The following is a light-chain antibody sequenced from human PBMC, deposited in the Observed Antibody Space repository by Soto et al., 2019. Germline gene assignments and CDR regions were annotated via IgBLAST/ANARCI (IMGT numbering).Light chain of an antibody. CDR2: QDR. CDR1: KLGEKY. V-gene: IGLV3-1*01. CDR3: QAWDSSTRVV. Sequence: SYELTQPPSVSVSPGQTASITCSRDKLGEKYACWYQQKPGQSPVVIIYQDRKRPSGIPERFSGANSGNTATLTISGTQAMDEADYYCQAWDSSTRVVFGGGTKLTVL. J-gene: IGLJ2*01.